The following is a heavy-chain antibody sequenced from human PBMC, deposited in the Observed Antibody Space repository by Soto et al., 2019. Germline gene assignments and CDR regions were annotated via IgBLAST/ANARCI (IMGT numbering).Heavy chain of an antibody. CDR3: ARDRIDFYAMDV. J-gene: IGHJ6*02. V-gene: IGHV3-30*02. Sequence: PGGSLRLSCAVSGFNISDYGMHWVRQVPGKGLEWVALLRYDGNRKSYGDSVKGRFTLSRDKSKNTLYVQMDRLRAEDTAVYYCARDRIDFYAMDVWGQGTAVTVSS. D-gene: IGHD2-15*01. CDR1: GFNISDYG. CDR2: LRYDGNRK.